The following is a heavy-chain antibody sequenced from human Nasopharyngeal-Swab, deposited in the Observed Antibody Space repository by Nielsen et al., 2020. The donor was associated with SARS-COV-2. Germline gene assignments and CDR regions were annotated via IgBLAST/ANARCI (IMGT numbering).Heavy chain of an antibody. CDR3: ARVEEYYYGSGSLSDN. J-gene: IGHJ4*02. D-gene: IGHD3-10*01. V-gene: IGHV3-21*01. CDR2: ISSSDSHK. Sequence: VRQAPGKGLEWVSFISSSDSHKYYADSMKGRFTISRDNAKSSLYLQLSSLRAEDTAVYYCARVEEYYYGSGSLSDNWGQGTLVTVSS.